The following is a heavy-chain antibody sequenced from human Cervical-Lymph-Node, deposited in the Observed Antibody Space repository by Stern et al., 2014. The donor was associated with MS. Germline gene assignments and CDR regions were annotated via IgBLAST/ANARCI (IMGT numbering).Heavy chain of an antibody. J-gene: IGHJ4*02. CDR1: GGTIGSGGYY. CDR2: IYSSGST. CDR3: ARVPLVTTTFDS. V-gene: IGHV4-31*03. Sequence: QVQLQESGPGLVKPSQTLSLTCTASGGTIGSGGYYWIRVPQHPGKGLVGIGNIYSSGSTYYTPSLKSRVTISIDMSENQFSLSLTSVTAADTAVYFCARVPLVTTTFDSWGQGTLVTVSS. D-gene: IGHD5-12*01.